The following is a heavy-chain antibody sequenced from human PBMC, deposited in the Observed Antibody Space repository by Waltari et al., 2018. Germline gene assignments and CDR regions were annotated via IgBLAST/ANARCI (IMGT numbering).Heavy chain of an antibody. CDR1: GGSFSGYS. J-gene: IGHJ4*02. CDR2: INHSGST. V-gene: IGHV4-34*01. D-gene: IGHD6-6*01. Sequence: QVQLQQWGAGLLKPSETLSLTCAVHGGSFSGYSWSWIRQPPGKGLEWIGEINHSGSTNYNPSLKSRVTISVDTSKNQFSLKLSSVTAADTAVYYCARVFKQLGEFDYWGQGTLVTVSS. CDR3: ARVFKQLGEFDY.